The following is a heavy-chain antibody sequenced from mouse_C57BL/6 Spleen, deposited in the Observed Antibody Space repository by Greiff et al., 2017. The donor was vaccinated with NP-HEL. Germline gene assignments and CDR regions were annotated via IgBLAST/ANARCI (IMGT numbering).Heavy chain of an antibody. CDR3: TRGYYYKGAMDY. CDR1: GFNIKDDY. CDR2: IDPENGDT. Sequence: EVQLQESGAELVRPGASVKLSCTASGFNIKDDYMHWVKQRPEQGLEWIGWIDPENGDTEYASKFQGKATITADTSSNTAYLQLSSLTSEDTAVYYCTRGYYYKGAMDYWGQGTSVTVSS. D-gene: IGHD2-12*01. J-gene: IGHJ4*01. V-gene: IGHV14-4*01.